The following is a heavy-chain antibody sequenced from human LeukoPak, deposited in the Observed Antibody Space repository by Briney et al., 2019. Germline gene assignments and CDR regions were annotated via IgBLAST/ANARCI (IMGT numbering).Heavy chain of an antibody. D-gene: IGHD3-3*01. V-gene: IGHV4-61*02. CDR2: LYTSGSN. J-gene: IGHJ4*02. Sequence: PSETLSLTCTVSGGSISSGSYYWIWIPQPAGQGLEWIGCLYTSGSNNHNPPLKSRVTISVDTSKNQFSLKLSSVTAADTAVYYCAGDRITIFGVVTLDYWGQGTLVTVSS. CDR3: AGDRITIFGVVTLDY. CDR1: GGSISSGSYY.